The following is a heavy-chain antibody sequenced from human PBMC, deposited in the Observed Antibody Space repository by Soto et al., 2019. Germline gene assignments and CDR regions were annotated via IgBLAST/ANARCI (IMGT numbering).Heavy chain of an antibody. CDR2: MNPNSGNT. CDR1: GYTFTSYD. V-gene: IGHV1-8*01. Sequence: XSVKGSCKAAGYTFTSYDINWVRQATVQGLEWMGWMNPNSGNTGYAQKFQGRVTMTRNTSISTAYMELSSLRSEDTAVYYCARGVPGGYSGYDYDYWGQGTLVTVSS. D-gene: IGHD5-12*01. J-gene: IGHJ4*02. CDR3: ARGVPGGYSGYDYDY.